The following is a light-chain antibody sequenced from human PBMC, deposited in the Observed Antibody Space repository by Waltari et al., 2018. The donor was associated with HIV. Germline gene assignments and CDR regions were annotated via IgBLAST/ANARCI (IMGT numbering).Light chain of an antibody. J-gene: IGLJ2*01. CDR2: DVS. Sequence: QSALTQPASVSGAPGQSITISCTGTSRDVGGSRYVSWYQQHPGKAPQLMIFDVSNRPSGVSNRFSGSKSGNTASLTISGLQAEDEAHYFCSSYSSSTALVVFGGGTKVTVL. CDR3: SSYSSSTALVV. V-gene: IGLV2-14*03. CDR1: SRDVGGSRY.